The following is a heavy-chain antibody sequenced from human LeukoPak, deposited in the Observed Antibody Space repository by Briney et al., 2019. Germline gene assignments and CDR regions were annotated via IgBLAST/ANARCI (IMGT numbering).Heavy chain of an antibody. D-gene: IGHD2-21*02. CDR3: ARDSSRVVTAIREGWYFDL. J-gene: IGHJ2*01. V-gene: IGHV4-59*01. CDR2: IYYSGST. Sequence: PSETLSLTCTVSGGSISSYYWSWVRQPPGKGLEWIGYIYYSGSTNYNPSLKSRVTISVDTSKNQFSLKLSSVTAADTAVYYCARDSSRVVTAIREGWYFDLWGRGTLVTVSS. CDR1: GGSISSYY.